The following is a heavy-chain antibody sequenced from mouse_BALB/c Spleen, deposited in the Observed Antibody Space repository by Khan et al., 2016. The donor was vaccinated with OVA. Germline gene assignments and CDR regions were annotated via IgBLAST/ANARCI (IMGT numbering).Heavy chain of an antibody. CDR2: INPGSGGA. J-gene: IGHJ2*01. V-gene: IGHV1-54*01. CDR1: GYAFTNYL. Sequence: QVQLQQSGAELVRPGTSVKVSCKASGYAFTNYLIEWIKQRPGQGLEWIGVINPGSGGANYNEKFKGKATLTADKSSSTAYIQLSSLTSDDSAVYFCARGWGKGFFDYWGQGTTLTVSS. D-gene: IGHD3-3*01. CDR3: ARGWGKGFFDY.